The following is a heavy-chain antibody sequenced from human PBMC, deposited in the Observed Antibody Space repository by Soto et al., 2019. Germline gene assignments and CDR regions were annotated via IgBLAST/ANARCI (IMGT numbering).Heavy chain of an antibody. CDR2: IYWDDDK. Sequence: QITLKESGPTLVKPTQTLTLTCTFSGFSLSTSAVGVGWIRQPPGKALEWLALIYWDDDKRYSPSLKSRLTIAKDTSKNQVVLTMTNMDPVDTATYYWAHSALHMITFGGVGVTGYDYWGQGTLVTVSS. CDR1: GFSLSTSAVG. J-gene: IGHJ4*02. D-gene: IGHD3-16*01. V-gene: IGHV2-5*02. CDR3: AHSALHMITFGGVGVTGYDY.